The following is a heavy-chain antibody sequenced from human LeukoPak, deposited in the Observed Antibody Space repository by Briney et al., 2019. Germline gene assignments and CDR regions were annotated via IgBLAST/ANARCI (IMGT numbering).Heavy chain of an antibody. CDR1: GFTFSSYS. J-gene: IGHJ4*02. Sequence: GGSLRPSCAASGFTFSSYSMNWVRRAPGKGLEWVSSISSSSSYIYYADSVKGRFTISRDNAKNSLYLQMNSLRAEDTAVYYCARDRSLGTVWFGPKRYYYFDYWGQGTLVTVSS. CDR2: ISSSSSYI. CDR3: ARDRSLGTVWFGPKRYYYFDY. V-gene: IGHV3-21*01. D-gene: IGHD3-10*01.